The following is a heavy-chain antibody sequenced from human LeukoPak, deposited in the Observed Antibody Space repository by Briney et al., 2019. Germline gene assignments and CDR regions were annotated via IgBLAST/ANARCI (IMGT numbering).Heavy chain of an antibody. CDR1: RGTFSSSL. D-gene: IGHD1-1*01. CDR2: IIPILGTA. V-gene: IGHV1-69*16. CDR3: ARISSVDNWNGDAFDI. J-gene: IGHJ3*02. Sequence: GASVKVSCKASRGTFSSSLISWVRQAPGQGLEWMGGIIPILGTANYAQKFQGRVTITTDESTSTAYMELSSLRSEDTAVYYCARISSVDNWNGDAFDIWGQGTMVTVSS.